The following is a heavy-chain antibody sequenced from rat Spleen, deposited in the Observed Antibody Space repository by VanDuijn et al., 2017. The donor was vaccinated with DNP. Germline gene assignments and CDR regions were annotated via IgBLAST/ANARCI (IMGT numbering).Heavy chain of an antibody. J-gene: IGHJ4*01. Sequence: EVQLQESGPGLVKPSQSLSLTCSVTGYSITSNYWGWIRKFPGNKMEWMGYISYIGITGYNPSLKSRISITRDTSKNQFFLQVNSVTTEDTATYYCARAYGGYSELGYYYVMDAWGQGASVTVSS. CDR2: ISYIGIT. CDR1: GYSITSNY. V-gene: IGHV3-1*01. D-gene: IGHD1-11*01. CDR3: ARAYGGYSELGYYYVMDA.